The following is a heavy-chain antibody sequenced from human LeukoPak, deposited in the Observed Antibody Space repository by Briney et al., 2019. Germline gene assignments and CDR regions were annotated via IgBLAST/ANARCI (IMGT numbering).Heavy chain of an antibody. J-gene: IGHJ4*02. CDR2: INLNGRT. CDR3: ARKKTYYYDSNGYYRLAHDFDY. CDR1: GGSFSGYY. Sequence: TASETLSLTCAVYGGSFSGYYWSWIRQPPGKGLEWIGEINLNGRTNYNPSLKSRVTISLDTSESQFSLKLTSVTAADTAVFYCARKKTYYYDSNGYYRLAHDFDYWGQGTLVTVSS. V-gene: IGHV4-34*01. D-gene: IGHD3-22*01.